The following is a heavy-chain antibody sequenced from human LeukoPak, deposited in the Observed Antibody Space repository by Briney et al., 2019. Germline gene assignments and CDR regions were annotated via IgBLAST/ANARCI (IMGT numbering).Heavy chain of an antibody. V-gene: IGHV3-23*01. CDR3: AEASWVSNADAVL. CDR1: GFTFSSYA. Sequence: GSLRLSCAASGFTFSSYAMSWVREAPARGLEWVSSLRGNGDTFYADSVKGRFTLSRDDSGNTVYLQLNNLRVEDTAVYYCAEASWVSNADAVLWGQGTVVTVSS. D-gene: IGHD1-1*01. J-gene: IGHJ4*02. CDR2: LRGNGDT.